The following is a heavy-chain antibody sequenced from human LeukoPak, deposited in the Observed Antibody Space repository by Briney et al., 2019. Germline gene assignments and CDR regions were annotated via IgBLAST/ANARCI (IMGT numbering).Heavy chain of an antibody. CDR3: ARSLLWFGGFDY. J-gene: IGHJ4*02. CDR2: ISYDGSNK. Sequence: GRSLRLSCAASGFTFSSYAMHWVRQAPGKGLEWVAVISYDGSNKYYADSVKGRFTISRDNSKNTLYLQMNSLRAEDTAVYYCARSLLWFGGFDYWGQGTLVTVSS. V-gene: IGHV3-30-3*01. D-gene: IGHD3-10*01. CDR1: GFTFSSYA.